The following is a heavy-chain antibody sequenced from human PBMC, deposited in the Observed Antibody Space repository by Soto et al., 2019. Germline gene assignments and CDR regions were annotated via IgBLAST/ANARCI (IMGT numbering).Heavy chain of an antibody. D-gene: IGHD3-9*01. CDR1: GGSISVYY. Sequence: SETLSLTCTISGGSISVYYWSWIRQSPRQGLEWIGYVYDNGRPYYSPSLKSRVTISADTSKNPISLKLTSAPAANTAVYYFARGVGSSPPRYWGRGTLVTVSS. CDR3: ARGVGSSPPRY. V-gene: IGHV4-59*01. CDR2: VYDNGRP. J-gene: IGHJ4*02.